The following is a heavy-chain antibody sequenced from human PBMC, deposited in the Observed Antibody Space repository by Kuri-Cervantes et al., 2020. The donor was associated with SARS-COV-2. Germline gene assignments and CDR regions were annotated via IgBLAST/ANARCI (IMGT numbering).Heavy chain of an antibody. J-gene: IGHJ4*02. Sequence: LTCAASGFTFSSYSMNWVRQAPGKGLEWVSSISSSSSYIYYADSVKGRFTISRDNSKNTLYLQMNNLRAEDTAVYYCASEDNIMDYWGQGTLVTVSS. CDR3: ASEDNIMDY. V-gene: IGHV3-21*01. CDR2: ISSSSSYI. CDR1: GFTFSSYS. D-gene: IGHD3-16*01.